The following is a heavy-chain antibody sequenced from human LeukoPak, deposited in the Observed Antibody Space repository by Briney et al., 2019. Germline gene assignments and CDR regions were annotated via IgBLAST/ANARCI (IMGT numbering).Heavy chain of an antibody. CDR1: GGSISSYY. V-gene: IGHV4-59*01. J-gene: IGHJ4*02. D-gene: IGHD3-10*01. Sequence: PSETLSLTCTVSGGSISSYYWSWIRQPPGKGLEWIGYIYYSGSTNYDPSLKSRVTISVDTSKNQFSLKLSSVTAADTAVYYCARDRGGLGYWGQGTLVTVSS. CDR2: IYYSGST. CDR3: ARDRGGLGY.